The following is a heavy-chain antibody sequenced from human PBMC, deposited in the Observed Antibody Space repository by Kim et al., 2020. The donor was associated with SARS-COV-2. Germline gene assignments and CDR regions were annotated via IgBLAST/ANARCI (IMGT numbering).Heavy chain of an antibody. D-gene: IGHD4-17*01. CDR3: ARPGFRTVKNYWYFDL. CDR2: ISYDGSNK. V-gene: IGHV3-30*04. J-gene: IGHJ2*01. Sequence: GGSLRLSCAASGFTFSSYAMHWVRQAPGKGLEWVAVISYDGSNKYYADSVKGRFTISRDNSKNTLYLQMNSLRAEDTAVYYCARPGFRTVKNYWYFDLWGRGTLVTVSS. CDR1: GFTFSSYA.